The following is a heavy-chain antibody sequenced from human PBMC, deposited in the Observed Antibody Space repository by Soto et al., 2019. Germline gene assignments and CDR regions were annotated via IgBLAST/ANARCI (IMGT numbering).Heavy chain of an antibody. V-gene: IGHV1-69*12. CDR3: AGGRAYSRSWFNWFDP. J-gene: IGHJ5*02. CDR2: IIPIFGTA. CDR1: GGTFSSYA. D-gene: IGHD6-13*01. Sequence: QVQLVQSGAEVKKPGSSVKVSCKASGGTFSSYAISWVRQAPGQGLEWMGGIIPIFGTANYAQKFQGRVTITADESTSPAYMELSSLRSEDTAVYYCAGGRAYSRSWFNWFDPRGQGTLVTASS.